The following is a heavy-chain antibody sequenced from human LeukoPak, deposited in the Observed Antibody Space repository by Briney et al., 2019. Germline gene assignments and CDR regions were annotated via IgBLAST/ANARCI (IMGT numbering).Heavy chain of an antibody. J-gene: IGHJ3*02. CDR2: IYHSGST. CDR1: GGSISSGGYS. Sequence: RTSETLSLTCAVSGGSISSGGYSWSWIRQPPGKGLEWIGYIYHSGSTNYNPSLKSRVTISVDTSKNQFSLKLSSVTAADTAVYYCARVVLRYFDWLLPDAFDIWGQGTMVTVSS. D-gene: IGHD3-9*01. V-gene: IGHV4-30-2*01. CDR3: ARVVLRYFDWLLPDAFDI.